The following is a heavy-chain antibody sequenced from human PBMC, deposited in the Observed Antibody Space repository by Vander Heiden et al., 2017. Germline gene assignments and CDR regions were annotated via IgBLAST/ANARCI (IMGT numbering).Heavy chain of an antibody. V-gene: IGHV3-48*03. J-gene: IGHJ4*02. CDR2: VTSSGRIV. Sequence: EVQLVESGGGLVQPGGSLRLSCAASGFTFINYEMNWVRQAPGRGLEWISNVTSSGRIVYYADSVKGRFTISRDNAKNSLYLQMNRLRAEDTAVYYCARARYSSSPLDQWGQGTLVTVSS. CDR1: GFTFINYE. D-gene: IGHD6-6*01. CDR3: ARARYSSSPLDQ.